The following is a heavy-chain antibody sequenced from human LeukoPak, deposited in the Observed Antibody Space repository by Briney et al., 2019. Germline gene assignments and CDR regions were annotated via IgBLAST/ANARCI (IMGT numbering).Heavy chain of an antibody. CDR3: ARAGRDGYLFDP. V-gene: IGHV1-2*02. Sequence: GASVKVSCKASGGTFSSYAISWVRQAPGQGLEWMGWINPNSGGTNYAQKFQGRVTMTRDTSISTAYMELSRLRSDDTAVYYCARAGRDGYLFDPWGQGTLVTVSS. J-gene: IGHJ5*02. D-gene: IGHD5-24*01. CDR2: INPNSGGT. CDR1: GGTFSSYA.